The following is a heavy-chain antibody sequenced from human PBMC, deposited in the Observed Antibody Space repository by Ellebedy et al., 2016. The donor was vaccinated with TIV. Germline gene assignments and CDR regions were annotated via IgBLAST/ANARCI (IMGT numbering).Heavy chain of an antibody. CDR2: IAWADDK. J-gene: IGHJ4*02. CDR3: ARTHPFYVDSRGYYYGYYCDY. CDR1: GFSLSTSGMS. V-gene: IGHV2-70*11. Sequence: SGPTLVKPTQTLTLTCTFSGFSLSTSGMSVSWIRQSPGKALEWLARIAWADDKYYSISLKTRLTISKDTSKNQVVLTMADMDPVDTATYYCARTHPFYVDSRGYYYGYYCDYWGQGTLVTVSS. D-gene: IGHD3-22*01.